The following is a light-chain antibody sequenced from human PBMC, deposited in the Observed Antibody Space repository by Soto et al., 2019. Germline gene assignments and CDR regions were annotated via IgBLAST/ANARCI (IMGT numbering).Light chain of an antibody. CDR1: RSNIGSHT. J-gene: IGLJ2*01. V-gene: IGLV1-44*01. Sequence: QAVVTQPPSASGTPGQRVTISCSGSRSNIGSHTVNWYQQLPGTAPKLLIYYNNQRPSGVPDRFSGSKSGTSASLAISGLQSEDEADYYCAAWDDSLHGVVFGGGTQLTVL. CDR2: YNN. CDR3: AAWDDSLHGVV.